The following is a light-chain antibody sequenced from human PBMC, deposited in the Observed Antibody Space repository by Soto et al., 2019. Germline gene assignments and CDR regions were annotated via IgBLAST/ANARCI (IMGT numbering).Light chain of an antibody. Sequence: QSALTQPPSVSGSPGQSVTISCTGTSSDVGTYNLVSWYQQSPGTGPNLMIYEVTNRPSGVPDRFSGSKSGNTASLTISGLPADGGADYYCISYTASSTFVIFGGGTKLTVL. V-gene: IGLV2-18*02. CDR1: SSDVGTYNL. J-gene: IGLJ2*01. CDR3: ISYTASSTFVI. CDR2: EVT.